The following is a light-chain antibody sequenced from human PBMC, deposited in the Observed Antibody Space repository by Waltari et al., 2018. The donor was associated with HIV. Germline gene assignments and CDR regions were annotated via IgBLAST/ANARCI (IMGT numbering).Light chain of an antibody. CDR3: QQYSTHYA. Sequence: IQMTQSPSNLSASVGETVILTCRASQDIDNWLAWYHQKPGRAPKLLISMPSVLESGVPSRFRGSGSGTTFTLTITGLQPDDIGTYFCQQYSTHYAFGQGTRVE. CDR2: MPS. CDR1: QDIDNW. V-gene: IGKV1-5*03. J-gene: IGKJ2*01.